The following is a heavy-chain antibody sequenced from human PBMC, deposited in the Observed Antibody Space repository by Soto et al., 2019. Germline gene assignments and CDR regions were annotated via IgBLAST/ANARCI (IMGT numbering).Heavy chain of an antibody. D-gene: IGHD4-17*01. CDR3: SMELLYGDYVFDY. Sequence: VKRSCKASGYRFTGYFMHWVRQTPGQGLEWMGIINPSGGSTSYAQKFQGRVTMTRDTSTSTVYMELSSLRSEDTAVYYCSMELLYGDYVFDYCGQGTLVTVPS. CDR1: GYRFTGYF. CDR2: INPSGGST. V-gene: IGHV1-46*03. J-gene: IGHJ4*02.